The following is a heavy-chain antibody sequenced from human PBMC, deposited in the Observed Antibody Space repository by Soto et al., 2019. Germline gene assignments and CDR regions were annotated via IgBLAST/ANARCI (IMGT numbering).Heavy chain of an antibody. CDR2: IYYSGST. Sequence: TLSLTCNVSGGSISSGGYYWSWIRQHPGKGLEWIGYIYYSGSTYYNPSLKSRVTISVDTSKNQFSLKLSSVTAADTAVYYCAIVTVTGSDVDFWGQGTLVTVSS. V-gene: IGHV4-31*03. CDR1: GGSISSGGYY. CDR3: AIVTVTGSDVDF. J-gene: IGHJ4*02. D-gene: IGHD3-10*01.